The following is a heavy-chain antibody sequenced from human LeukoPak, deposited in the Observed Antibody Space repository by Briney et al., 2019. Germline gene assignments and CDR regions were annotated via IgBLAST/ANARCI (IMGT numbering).Heavy chain of an antibody. CDR3: ARWEIRGSAHQLDY. CDR2: IKQDGSEK. CDR1: GFTLSSHW. Sequence: GGSLGLSCAASGFTLSSHWMNWVRQAPGKGLEWVADIKQDGSEKYYVGSVKGRFTISRDNAKNSMYLQMNRLRAEDTAVYYCARWEIRGSAHQLDYWGRGTLVTVSS. D-gene: IGHD1-26*01. J-gene: IGHJ4*02. V-gene: IGHV3-7*01.